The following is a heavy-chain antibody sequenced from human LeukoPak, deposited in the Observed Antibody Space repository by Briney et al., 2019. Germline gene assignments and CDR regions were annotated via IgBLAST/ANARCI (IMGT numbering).Heavy chain of an antibody. D-gene: IGHD5-18*01. Sequence: ASVKVSCRASGYTFTSYDINWVRQATGQGLEWMGWMNPNSGNTGYAQKFQGRVTMTRNTSISTAYVELSSLRSEDTAVYYCARGGYSYGSPDAFDIWGQGTMVTVSS. CDR2: MNPNSGNT. CDR3: ARGGYSYGSPDAFDI. V-gene: IGHV1-8*01. J-gene: IGHJ3*02. CDR1: GYTFTSYD.